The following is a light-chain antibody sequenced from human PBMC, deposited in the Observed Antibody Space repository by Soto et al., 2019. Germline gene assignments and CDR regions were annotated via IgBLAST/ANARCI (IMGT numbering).Light chain of an antibody. CDR2: DVS. V-gene: IGLV2-14*02. J-gene: IGLJ2*01. CDR3: SSYTRSTTLNVL. CDR1: SSDVGTYNL. Sequence: QSALTQPASVSGSPGQSITISCTGTSSDVGTYNLVSWYQQHPGEAPKVMIYDVSNRPSGVSNRFSGSKSGNTASLTISGLQAEDEAEYYCSSYTRSTTLNVLFGGGTKLTVL.